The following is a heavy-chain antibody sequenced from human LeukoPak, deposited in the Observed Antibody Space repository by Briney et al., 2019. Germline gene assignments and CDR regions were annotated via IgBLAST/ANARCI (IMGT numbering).Heavy chain of an antibody. CDR1: GFTVSSNY. Sequence: GGSLRLSCAASGFTVSSNYISWVRQAPGKGLEWVSVIYSDGYTYYADSVKGRFTVSRDNSKNTLYLQMNNLRAEDTAVYYCARDRSGWSDFDYWGQGTLVTVSS. CDR3: ARDRSGWSDFDY. J-gene: IGHJ4*02. CDR2: IYSDGYT. D-gene: IGHD6-19*01. V-gene: IGHV3-53*01.